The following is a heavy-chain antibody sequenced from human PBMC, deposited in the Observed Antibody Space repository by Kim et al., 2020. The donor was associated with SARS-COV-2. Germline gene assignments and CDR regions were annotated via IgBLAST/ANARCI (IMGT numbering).Heavy chain of an antibody. J-gene: IGHJ4*02. CDR2: GNSDT. D-gene: IGHD2-15*01. CDR3: LGGYYFDY. Sequence: GNSDTIYSQKFQGRVTFTTDTSASTGYMELSSLTSEDSAVYYCLGGYYFDYWGQGTLVTVSS. V-gene: IGHV1-3*01.